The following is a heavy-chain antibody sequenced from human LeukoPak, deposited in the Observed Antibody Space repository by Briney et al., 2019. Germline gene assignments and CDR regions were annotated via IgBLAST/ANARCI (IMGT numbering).Heavy chain of an antibody. CDR2: IYPRDGST. D-gene: IGHD3-22*01. J-gene: IGHJ4*02. V-gene: IGHV1-46*01. Sequence: ASVKVSCKASGYTFTSNYIHWVRQAPGQGLEWMGMIYPRDGSTSYAQKFQGRVTVTRDTSTSTVHMELSGLRSEDTAVYYCAKDHQCYDRSGYCPIDYWGQGTLVTVSA. CDR3: AKDHQCYDRSGYCPIDY. CDR1: GYTFTSNY.